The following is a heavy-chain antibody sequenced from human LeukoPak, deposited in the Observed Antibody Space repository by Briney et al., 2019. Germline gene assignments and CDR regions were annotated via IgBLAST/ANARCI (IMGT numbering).Heavy chain of an antibody. CDR3: ARDPGAVYYYYYMDV. CDR2: ISTTGSSI. V-gene: IGHV3-48*03. J-gene: IGHJ6*03. D-gene: IGHD2-8*02. CDR1: GFTFSSYE. Sequence: GGSLRLSCAASGFTFSSYEMNWVRQAPGKGLEWVSYISTTGSSIYYADSVKGRFTISRDNVKNLLYLQMNSLRAEDTAVYYCARDPGAVYYYYYMDVWGKGTTVTVSS.